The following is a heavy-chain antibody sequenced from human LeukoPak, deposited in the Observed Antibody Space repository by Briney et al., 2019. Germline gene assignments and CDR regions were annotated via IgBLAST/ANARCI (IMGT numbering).Heavy chain of an antibody. CDR2: ISSSSSTI. CDR1: GFTFSSCS. D-gene: IGHD3-16*01. Sequence: PGGSLRLSCAASGFTFSSCSMNWVRQAPGKGLEWVSYISSSSSTIYYADSVKGRFTISRDNAKNSLYLQMNSLRAEDTAVYYCARGRAPSYGYFDYWGQGTLVTVSS. J-gene: IGHJ4*02. CDR3: ARGRAPSYGYFDY. V-gene: IGHV3-48*04.